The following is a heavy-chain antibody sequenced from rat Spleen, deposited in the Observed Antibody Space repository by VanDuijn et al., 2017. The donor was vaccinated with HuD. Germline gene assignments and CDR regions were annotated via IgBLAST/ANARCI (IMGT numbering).Heavy chain of an antibody. CDR3: TREGHTMDRATYWFAY. Sequence: QVQLKESGPGLVQPSQTLSLTCTVSGFSLTSDGVSWVRQPPGKGLEWIAAVSSGGNTYYDSTLKSRLNISRDTSKSQVFLKIYSLQTEDTAIYFCTREGHTMDRATYWFAYWCQGTLVTVSS. V-gene: IGHV2S12*01. CDR2: VSSGGNT. CDR1: GFSLTSDG. J-gene: IGHJ3*01. D-gene: IGHD1-9*01.